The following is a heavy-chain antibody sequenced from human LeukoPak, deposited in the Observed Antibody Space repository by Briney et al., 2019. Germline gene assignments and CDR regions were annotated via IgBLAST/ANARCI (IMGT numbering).Heavy chain of an antibody. CDR2: INTNTGNP. CDR3: ARARYCIGTTCPAGYYGMDV. Sequence: ASVKVSCKASGYIFNSYAMDWVRQAPGQGLEWMGWINTNTGNPTYAQGFTGRFVFSLDTSVSTAYLEISSLKAEDTAVYYCARARYCIGTTCPAGYYGMDVWGQGTTVTVSS. V-gene: IGHV7-4-1*02. J-gene: IGHJ6*02. D-gene: IGHD2/OR15-2a*01. CDR1: GYIFNSYA.